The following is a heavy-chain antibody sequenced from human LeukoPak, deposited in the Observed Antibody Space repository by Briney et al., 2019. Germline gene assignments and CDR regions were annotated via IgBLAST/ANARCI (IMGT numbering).Heavy chain of an antibody. CDR3: ARGKVPAAMGEYFDL. CDR1: GYSFVGYG. CDR2: ISAYNGNT. Sequence: GASVKVSCKASGYSFVGYGITWVRQAPGQGLEWMGWISAYNGNTNYAQKLQGRVTMTTDTSTSTAYMELRSLRSDDTAVYYCARGKVPAAMGEYFDLWGRGTLVTVSS. D-gene: IGHD2-2*01. J-gene: IGHJ2*01. V-gene: IGHV1-18*01.